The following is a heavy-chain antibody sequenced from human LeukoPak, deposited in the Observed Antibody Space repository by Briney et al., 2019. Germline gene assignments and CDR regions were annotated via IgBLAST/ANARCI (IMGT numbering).Heavy chain of an antibody. V-gene: IGHV4-39*01. D-gene: IGHD1-14*01. J-gene: IGHJ4*02. CDR1: GGSISSSNYY. Sequence: SETLSLTCTISGGSISSSNYYWGWIRQPPGKGLEWIGTIYYSVSTYYNPSLKSRVTISVDTSKNQFSPKLSSVTAADTAVYYCARQSLSRSFDYWGQGTLVTVSS. CDR3: ARQSLSRSFDY. CDR2: IYYSVST.